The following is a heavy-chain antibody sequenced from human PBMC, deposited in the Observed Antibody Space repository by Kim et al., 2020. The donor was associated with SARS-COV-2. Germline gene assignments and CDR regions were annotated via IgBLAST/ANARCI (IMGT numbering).Heavy chain of an antibody. CDR1: GFTFRSDS. V-gene: IGHV3-48*02. Sequence: GGSLRLSCAASGFTFRSDSMNWVRQAPGKGLECVSYISSSSSTIYYADSVKGRFTISRDNAKNSLYLQMNSLRDEDTAVYYCARDPLVGATILDCFDPWGQGTLVTVSS. D-gene: IGHD1-26*01. CDR3: ARDPLVGATILDCFDP. CDR2: ISSSSSTI. J-gene: IGHJ5*02.